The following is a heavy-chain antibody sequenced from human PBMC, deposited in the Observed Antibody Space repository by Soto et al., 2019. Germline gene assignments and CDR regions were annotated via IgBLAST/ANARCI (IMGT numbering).Heavy chain of an antibody. CDR3: ARRVQTTVVPNLETYYYYYYGMDV. CDR1: GGSISSSSYY. J-gene: IGHJ6*02. CDR2: IYYSGST. Sequence: SETLSLTCTVSGGSISSSSYYWGWIRQPPGKGLEWIGSIYYSGSTYYNPSLKSRVTISVDTSKNQFSLKLSSVTAADTAVYYCARRVQTTVVPNLETYYYYYYGMDVWGQGTTVTVSS. D-gene: IGHD4-17*01. V-gene: IGHV4-39*01.